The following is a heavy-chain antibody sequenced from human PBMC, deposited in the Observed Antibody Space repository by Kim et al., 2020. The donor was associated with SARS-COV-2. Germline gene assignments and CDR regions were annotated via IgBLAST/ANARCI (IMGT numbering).Heavy chain of an antibody. V-gene: IGHV3-74*01. CDR2: SAT. CDR3: ATGNNWSFDY. Sequence: SATGYADSVKGRFTVSRDNAKNTLYLQWSTLRAEDTAVYYCATGNNWSFDYWGRGTLVTVSS. D-gene: IGHD1-1*01. J-gene: IGHJ4*02.